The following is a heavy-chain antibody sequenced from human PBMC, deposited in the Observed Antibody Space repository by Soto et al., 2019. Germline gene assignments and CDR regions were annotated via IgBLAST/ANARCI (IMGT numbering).Heavy chain of an antibody. CDR3: ATTVTTVDY. V-gene: IGHV3-48*03. J-gene: IGHJ4*02. CDR1: GLSLSGYG. CDR2: ISSSGSLI. Sequence: GGSRRLSCAAYGLSLSGYGMNWVRQAPGKGLEWISYISSSGSLIYYADSLKGRFTISRDHAKNSLYLQMNSLRAEDTAVYYCATTVTTVDYWCQGTLVTVSS. D-gene: IGHD4-17*01.